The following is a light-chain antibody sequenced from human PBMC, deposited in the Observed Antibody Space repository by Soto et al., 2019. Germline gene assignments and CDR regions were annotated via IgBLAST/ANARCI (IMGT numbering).Light chain of an antibody. CDR2: GAS. V-gene: IGKV3-15*01. CDR3: QQLRMYPST. CDR1: QSVRNN. Sequence: ELVITQSPATLSVSPGERATLSCRASQSVRNNLAWYQQKPGQAPRLLIYGASTRATGIPARFSGSGSGTEFTLTITSLQAEDFATYYCQQLRMYPSTFGGGTKVDIK. J-gene: IGKJ4*01.